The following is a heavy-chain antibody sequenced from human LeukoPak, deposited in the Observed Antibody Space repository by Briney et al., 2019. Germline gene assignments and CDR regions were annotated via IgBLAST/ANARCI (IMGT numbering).Heavy chain of an antibody. CDR3: ARYASGSYFRGIDY. D-gene: IGHD1-26*01. Sequence: SETLSLTCTVSGGSISSGTYHWGWLRQPPGKGLEWIGSMDYSGNTYYNPSLKSRLTVSIDTSKNQFSLKLNSVTAADTAVYYCARYASGSYFRGIDYWGQGTLVTVSS. V-gene: IGHV4-39*07. J-gene: IGHJ4*02. CDR1: GGSISSGTYH. CDR2: MDYSGNT.